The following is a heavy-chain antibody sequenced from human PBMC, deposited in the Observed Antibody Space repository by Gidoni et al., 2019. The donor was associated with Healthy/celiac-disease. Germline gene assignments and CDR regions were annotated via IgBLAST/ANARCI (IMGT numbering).Heavy chain of an antibody. J-gene: IGHJ4*02. V-gene: IGHV4-59*01. CDR1: GGAISSYY. CDR2: IYYSGRT. Sequence: QVQLQESGPGLVKPSETLSLTCTVSGGAISSYYWRWIRQPPWKGREWIGYIYYSGRTNYNPSLKSRVTISVDTSKNQFSLKLSSVTAADTAVYYCARSYNWNLYFDYWGQGTLVTVSS. CDR3: ARSYNWNLYFDY. D-gene: IGHD1-7*01.